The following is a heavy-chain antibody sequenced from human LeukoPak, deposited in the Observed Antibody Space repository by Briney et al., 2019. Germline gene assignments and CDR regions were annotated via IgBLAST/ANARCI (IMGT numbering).Heavy chain of an antibody. J-gene: IGHJ4*02. V-gene: IGHV1-18*01. D-gene: IGHD6-19*01. Sequence: GASVKVSCKASGYTCTSYGISWVRQAPGQGLEWMGWISAYNGNTNYAQKLHGRVSMTTDTSTSTAYMELRSLTSDDTAVYYCARDVKGSGWYYFDYWGQGTLVTVSS. CDR3: ARDVKGSGWYYFDY. CDR1: GYTCTSYG. CDR2: ISAYNGNT.